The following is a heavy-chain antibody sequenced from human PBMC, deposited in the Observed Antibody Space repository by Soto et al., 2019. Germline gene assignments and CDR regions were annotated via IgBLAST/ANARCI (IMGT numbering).Heavy chain of an antibody. CDR3: ARDGYCSGGRCYRRNDY. V-gene: IGHV3-7*01. D-gene: IGHD2-15*01. CDR1: GFTVSGYW. J-gene: IGHJ4*02. Sequence: EVQLVESGGGLVQPGGSLRLSCAASGFTVSGYWMTWARQAPGKGLEWVAQIKDDGSEKFYVDSVKGRFTISRDNADNLLYLQMNSLRAEDTAVYFCARDGYCSGGRCYRRNDYWGQGTRVIVSS. CDR2: IKDDGSEK.